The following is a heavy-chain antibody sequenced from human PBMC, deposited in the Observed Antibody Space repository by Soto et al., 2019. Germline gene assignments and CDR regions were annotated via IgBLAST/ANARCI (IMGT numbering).Heavy chain of an antibody. CDR1: GFTFSSYA. D-gene: IGHD3-3*01. Sequence: GGSLRLSCAASGFTFSSYAMSWVRQAPGKGLEWVSAISGSGGSTYYADSVKGRFTISRDNSKNTLYLQMNSLRAEDKAVYYCVTYYDFWSGYPPQYYFDYWGQGTLVTVSS. J-gene: IGHJ4*02. V-gene: IGHV3-23*01. CDR3: VTYYDFWSGYPPQYYFDY. CDR2: ISGSGGST.